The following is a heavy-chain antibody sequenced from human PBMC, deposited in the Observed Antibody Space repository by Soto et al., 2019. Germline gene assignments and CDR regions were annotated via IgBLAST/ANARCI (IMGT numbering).Heavy chain of an antibody. D-gene: IGHD3-22*01. V-gene: IGHV4-39*01. CDR2: IYYSGST. CDR3: ARPNDYYDSSGRINWFDP. J-gene: IGHJ5*02. CDR1: GGSISSSSYY. Sequence: SETLSLTCTVSGGSISSSSYYWGWIRQPPGKGLEWIGSIYYSGSTYYNPSLKSRVTISVDTSKNQFSLKLSSVTAADTAVYYCARPNDYYDSSGRINWFDPWGQGTLVTVSS.